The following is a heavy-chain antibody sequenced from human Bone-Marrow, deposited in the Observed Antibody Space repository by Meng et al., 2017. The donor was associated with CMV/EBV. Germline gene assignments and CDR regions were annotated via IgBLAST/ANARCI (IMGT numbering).Heavy chain of an antibody. D-gene: IGHD4-23*01. Sequence: GESLKLSCKASGFSLSGYSMHWVRQAPGKGLEWVSSISSSSSYIYYADSVKGRFTISRDNAKNSLYLQMNSLRAEDTAVYYCARAKSYGGRFIFDYWGQRTLVTVSS. CDR2: ISSSSSYI. V-gene: IGHV3-21*01. CDR3: ARAKSYGGRFIFDY. CDR1: GFSLSGYS. J-gene: IGHJ4*02.